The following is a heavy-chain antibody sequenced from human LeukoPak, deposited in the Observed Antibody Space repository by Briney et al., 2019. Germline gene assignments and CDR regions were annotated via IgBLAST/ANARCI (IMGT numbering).Heavy chain of an antibody. CDR1: GFTFSSYA. Sequence: GGSLRLSCAASGFTFSSYAMSWVRQAPGKGLEWVSAISGSGGSTYYADSVKGRFTISRDNSKKTLYLQMNSLRAEDTAVYYCAKVRSATEDARWLVPSFDYWGQGTLVTVSS. D-gene: IGHD6-19*01. V-gene: IGHV3-23*01. J-gene: IGHJ4*02. CDR2: ISGSGGST. CDR3: AKVRSATEDARWLVPSFDY.